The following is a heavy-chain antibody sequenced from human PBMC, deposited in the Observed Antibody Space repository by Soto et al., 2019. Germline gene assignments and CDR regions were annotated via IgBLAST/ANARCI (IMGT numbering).Heavy chain of an antibody. CDR2: IIPIFGTA. D-gene: IGHD6-19*01. CDR3: ARDPSQYSSGWRGYFDY. J-gene: IGHJ4*02. CDR1: GGTFSSYA. Sequence: QVQLVQSGAEVKKPGSSVKVSCKASGGTFSSYAISWVRQAPGQGHEWMGGIIPIFGTANYAQKFQGRVTITADESTSTAYMELSSLRSEDTAVYYCARDPSQYSSGWRGYFDYWGQGTLVTVSS. V-gene: IGHV1-69*01.